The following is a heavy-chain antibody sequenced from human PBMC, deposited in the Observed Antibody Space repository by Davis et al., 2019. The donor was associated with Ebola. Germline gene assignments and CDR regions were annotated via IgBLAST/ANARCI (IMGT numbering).Heavy chain of an antibody. CDR2: TSYDGSNK. V-gene: IGHV3-30*18. Sequence: GGSLRLSCAASGFTFYNSAMTWVRQAPGKGLEWVAVTSYDGSNKYYADSVKGRFTISRDNSKKTLYLQMNSLRAEDTAVYYCAKSGLSFGVVKYHYGMDVWGKGTTVTVSS. J-gene: IGHJ6*04. CDR1: GFTFYNSA. D-gene: IGHD3-3*01. CDR3: AKSGLSFGVVKYHYGMDV.